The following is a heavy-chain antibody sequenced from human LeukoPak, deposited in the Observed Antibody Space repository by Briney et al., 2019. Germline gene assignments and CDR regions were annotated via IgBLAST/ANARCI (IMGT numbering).Heavy chain of an antibody. J-gene: IGHJ6*03. CDR3: ARVGCDILTGYKRNDYFLDV. CDR2: TYYRGST. CDR1: NASINSYY. D-gene: IGHD3-9*01. V-gene: IGHV4-59*01. Sequence: PSQTLSLTCSVSNASINSYYWSWIRQPPGKGLEWIGYTYYRGSTNYNPFLKSRVTISLDTSKNQVSLRLTSVTAADTAVYYCARVGCDILTGYKRNDYFLDVWGKGTTVTVSS.